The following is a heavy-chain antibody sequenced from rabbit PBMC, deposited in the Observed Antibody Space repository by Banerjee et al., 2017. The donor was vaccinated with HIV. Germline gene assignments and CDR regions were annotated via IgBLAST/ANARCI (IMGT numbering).Heavy chain of an antibody. J-gene: IGHJ4*01. Sequence: QSLEESGGDLVKPGASLTLTCKASGFSFSSSDYMCWVRQAPGKGLEWISCIAGSSSGFTYSATWAKGRFPCSKTSSTTVTLQMTSLTVADTATYFCARETSSGWGIVSFYFNLWGQATLVTVS. D-gene: IGHD4-1*01. CDR1: GFSFSSSDY. CDR3: ARETSSGWGIVSFYFNL. V-gene: IGHV1S40*01. CDR2: IAGSSSGFT.